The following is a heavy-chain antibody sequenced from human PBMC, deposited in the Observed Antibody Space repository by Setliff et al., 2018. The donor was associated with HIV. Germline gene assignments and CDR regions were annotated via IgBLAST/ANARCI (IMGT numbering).Heavy chain of an antibody. D-gene: IGHD3-10*01. CDR3: ATFYDSGSFTSFDH. Sequence: ASVKVSCKVYGYTLSELSIHWVRQAPGKGLEWMGYFDPQDGETVYAKNFQGRVTMTEETSTGTAYMELSSLTSDDTAVYYCATFYDSGSFTSFDHWGQGTRVTVSS. V-gene: IGHV1-24*01. CDR1: GYTLSELS. CDR2: FDPQDGET. J-gene: IGHJ4*02.